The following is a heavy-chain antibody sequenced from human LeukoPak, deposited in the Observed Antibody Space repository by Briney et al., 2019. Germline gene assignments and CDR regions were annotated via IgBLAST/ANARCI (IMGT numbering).Heavy chain of an antibody. CDR1: GFTFSTYA. V-gene: IGHV3-23*01. CDR2: INSGGST. D-gene: IGHD2-21*02. J-gene: IGHJ4*02. CDR3: ARVEAYCGGDCYPDFDY. Sequence: GGSLRLSCAASGFTFSTYAMTWVRQAPGKGLEWVSTINSGGSTYYADSVKGRFTISRDNSKNTLYLQMSRLRAEDTAVYYCARVEAYCGGDCYPDFDYWGQGTLVTVSS.